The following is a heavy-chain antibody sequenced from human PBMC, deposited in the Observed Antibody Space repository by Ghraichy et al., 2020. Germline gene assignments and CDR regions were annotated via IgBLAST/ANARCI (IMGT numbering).Heavy chain of an antibody. J-gene: IGHJ6*02. V-gene: IGHV3-11*01. CDR3: ELGVYDFWSGRENYYYGMDV. CDR2: ISSSGSTI. CDR1: GFTFSDYY. Sequence: GGSLRLSCAASGFTFSDYYMSWIRQAPGKGLEWVSYISSSGSTIYYADSVKGRFTISRDNAKNSLYLQMNSLRAEDTAVYYCELGVYDFWSGRENYYYGMDVWGQGTTVTVSS. D-gene: IGHD3-3*01.